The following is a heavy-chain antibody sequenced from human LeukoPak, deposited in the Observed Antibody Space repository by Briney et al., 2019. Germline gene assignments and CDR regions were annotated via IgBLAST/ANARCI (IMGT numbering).Heavy chain of an antibody. J-gene: IGHJ4*02. CDR1: GGSFSGYY. Sequence: PSETLSLTCAVYGGSFSGYYWSWIRQPPGKGLEWIGEINHSGSTNYNPSLKSRVTISLDTSKNQFSLKLSSVTAADTAVYYCASERTAMVSFDYWGQGTLVTVSS. D-gene: IGHD5-18*01. CDR2: INHSGST. V-gene: IGHV4-34*01. CDR3: ASERTAMVSFDY.